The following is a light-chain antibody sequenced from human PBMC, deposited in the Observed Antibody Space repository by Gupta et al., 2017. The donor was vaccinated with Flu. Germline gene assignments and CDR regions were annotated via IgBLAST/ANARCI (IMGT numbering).Light chain of an antibody. Sequence: PVTLGQPASISCRSSQSLVYKNGITYLNWFQQRPGQSPRRLIYEVSNRDYGVPDRFSGSGSGTDFTLKSSRGEAEDVGVYYGMRGTHPSTFGQGTRMEI. CDR2: EVS. CDR3: MRGTHPST. CDR1: QSLVYKNGITY. V-gene: IGKV2-30*01. J-gene: IGKJ2*01.